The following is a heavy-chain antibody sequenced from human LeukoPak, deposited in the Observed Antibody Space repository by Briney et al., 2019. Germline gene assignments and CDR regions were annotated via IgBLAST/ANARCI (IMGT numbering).Heavy chain of an antibody. CDR2: INAGNDNT. J-gene: IGHJ4*02. Sequence: ASVKVSCKASGYIFTSYAIHWVRQAPGQRLEWMGWINAGNDNTKHSQKFQGRVTITRDTSASTAYMELSSLRSEDTAVYYCAREGYRLLGRQFDSWGQGTPVTVSS. D-gene: IGHD2-2*01. CDR1: GYIFTSYA. CDR3: AREGYRLLGRQFDS. V-gene: IGHV1-3*01.